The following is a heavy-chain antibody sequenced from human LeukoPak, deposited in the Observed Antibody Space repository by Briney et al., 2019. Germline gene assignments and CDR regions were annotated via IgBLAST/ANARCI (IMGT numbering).Heavy chain of an antibody. J-gene: IGHJ4*02. CDR1: GYTFTGYY. Sequence: ASLKVSCKASGYTFTGYYLHWVRQAPGQGLEWVGWINANSGGTTYAQKFQGRVTMTRDTSISTVYMELSRLRSDDTAVYYCSREDYWGQGTLVTVSS. CDR3: SREDY. V-gene: IGHV1-2*02. CDR2: INANSGGT.